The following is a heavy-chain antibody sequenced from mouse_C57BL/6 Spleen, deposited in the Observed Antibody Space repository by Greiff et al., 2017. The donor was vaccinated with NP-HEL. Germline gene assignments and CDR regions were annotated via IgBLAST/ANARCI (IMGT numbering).Heavy chain of an antibody. J-gene: IGHJ3*01. CDR3: AREDYDRSWFAY. Sequence: VQLQQSGAELAKPGASVKLSCKASGYTFTSYWMHWVKQRPGQGLEWIGYINPCSGYTKYNQKFKDKATLTVDKSSSTAYMQLSSLTYEDSAVDYGAREDYDRSWFAYWGQGTPVTVSA. D-gene: IGHD2-4*01. CDR2: INPCSGYT. V-gene: IGHV1-7*01. CDR1: GYTFTSYW.